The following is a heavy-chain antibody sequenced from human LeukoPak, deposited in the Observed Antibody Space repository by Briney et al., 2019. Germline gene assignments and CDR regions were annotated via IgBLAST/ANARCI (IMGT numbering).Heavy chain of an antibody. CDR3: ARWRFKYYYGSGSYFDY. V-gene: IGHV3-66*01. Sequence: GGSLRLSCAASGFTFSTYWMSWVRQAPGKGLEWVSVIYSGGSTYYADSVKGRFTISRDNSKNTLYLQMNSLRAEDTAVYYCARWRFKYYYGSGSYFDYWGQGTLVTVSS. J-gene: IGHJ4*02. D-gene: IGHD3-10*01. CDR1: GFTFSTYW. CDR2: IYSGGST.